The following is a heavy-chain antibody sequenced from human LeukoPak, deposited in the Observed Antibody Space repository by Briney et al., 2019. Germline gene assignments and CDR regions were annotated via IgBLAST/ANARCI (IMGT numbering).Heavy chain of an antibody. Sequence: SETLSLTCAVYGGSFSGYYWSWIRQPPGKGLEWIGEINHSGSTNYNPSLKSRVTISVDTSKNQFSLKLSSVTAADTAVYYCARGGHLAVAGYFGYWGQGTLVTVSS. V-gene: IGHV4-34*01. CDR1: GGSFSGYY. D-gene: IGHD6-19*01. CDR3: ARGGHLAVAGYFGY. J-gene: IGHJ4*02. CDR2: INHSGST.